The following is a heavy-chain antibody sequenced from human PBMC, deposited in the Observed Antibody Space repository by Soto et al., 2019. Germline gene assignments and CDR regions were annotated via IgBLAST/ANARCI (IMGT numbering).Heavy chain of an antibody. V-gene: IGHV4-59*01. CDR2: IYYSGST. Sequence: TLSLTCTVSGGSISSYYWSWIRQPPGKGLEWIGYIYYSGSTNYNPSLKSRVTISVDTSKNHFSLKLSSVTAADTAVYYCARASVASVVFFDYWGQGTQVTVSS. CDR1: GGSISSYY. D-gene: IGHD5-12*01. J-gene: IGHJ4*02. CDR3: ARASVASVVFFDY.